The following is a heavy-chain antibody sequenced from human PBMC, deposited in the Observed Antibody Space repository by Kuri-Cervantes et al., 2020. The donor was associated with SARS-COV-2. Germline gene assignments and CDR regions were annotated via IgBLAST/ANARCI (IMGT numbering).Heavy chain of an antibody. CDR1: GDTFTYRF. V-gene: IGHV1-45*02. Sequence: SVKVSCKAFGDTFTYRFLHWVRQAPGQAPEWMGRITPFNGNTKYAQKFQDRVTITRDRSMNTAYMELSSLRSEDTAMYYCARSGPGAISREDGALDIWGQGTMVTVSS. CDR3: ARSGPGAISREDGALDI. D-gene: IGHD4/OR15-4a*01. CDR2: ITPFNGNT. J-gene: IGHJ3*02.